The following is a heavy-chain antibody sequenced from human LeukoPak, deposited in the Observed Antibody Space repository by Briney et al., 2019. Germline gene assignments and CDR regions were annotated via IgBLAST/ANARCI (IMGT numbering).Heavy chain of an antibody. V-gene: IGHV4-34*01. D-gene: IGHD4-17*01. CDR1: GGSFSGYY. Sequence: SETLSLTCAVYGGSFSGYYWSWIRQSPGKGLEWIGEINHSGSSNYNPSLKSRVTISVDTSKNQFSLKLSSVTAADTAVYYCARGEDGDYYFQHWGQGTLVTVSS. J-gene: IGHJ1*01. CDR2: INHSGSS. CDR3: ARGEDGDYYFQH.